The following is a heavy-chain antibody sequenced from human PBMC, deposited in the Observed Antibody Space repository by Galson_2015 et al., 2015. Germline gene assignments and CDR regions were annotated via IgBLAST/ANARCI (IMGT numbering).Heavy chain of an antibody. D-gene: IGHD4-17*01. CDR2: IYPGDSDT. V-gene: IGHV5-51*01. CDR3: ARQTKAYGDYAFDI. CDR1: GYSFTTYW. J-gene: IGHJ3*02. Sequence: QSGAEVKKPGESLKISCKGSGYSFTTYWIGWVRQMPGKGLEWMGVIYPGDSDTRYSPSFQGQVTISADKSISTAYLQWSSLKASNTAMYYRARQTKAYGDYAFDIWGQGTMVTVSS.